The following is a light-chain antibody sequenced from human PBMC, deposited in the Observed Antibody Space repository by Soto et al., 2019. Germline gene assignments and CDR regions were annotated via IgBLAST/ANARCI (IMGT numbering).Light chain of an antibody. CDR1: QTISNN. CDR3: QQLVSYPQ. V-gene: IGKV3-15*01. Sequence: EIVMTQSPATLSVSPGERATLSCRASQTISNNLAWYQQKPGQAPRLLIYGASTRASGIPARFSGRGSGTEFTLTISSLQPEDFATYYCQQLVSYPQFGGGTKVDI. J-gene: IGKJ4*02. CDR2: GAS.